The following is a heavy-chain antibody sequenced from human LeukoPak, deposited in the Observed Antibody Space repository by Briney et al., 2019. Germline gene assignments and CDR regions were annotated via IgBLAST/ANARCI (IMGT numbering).Heavy chain of an antibody. V-gene: IGHV3-30*02. J-gene: IGHJ4*02. D-gene: IGHD2-15*01. Sequence: PGGSLRLSCAASGFTFSSYGMHWVRQAPGKGLDWVAFLRYDGSNKYYADSVKGRFTISRDNSKNTLYLQMNSLRAEDTAVYYCAKDCSGGSCYFYYYFDYWGQGTLVTVSS. CDR3: AKDCSGGSCYFYYYFDY. CDR1: GFTFSSYG. CDR2: LRYDGSNK.